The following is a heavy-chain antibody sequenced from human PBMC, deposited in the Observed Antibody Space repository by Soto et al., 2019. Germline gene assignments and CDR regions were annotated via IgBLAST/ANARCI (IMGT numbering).Heavy chain of an antibody. J-gene: IGHJ4*02. D-gene: IGHD2-15*01. CDR3: ARGPYCSGGSCYSPFDY. V-gene: IGHV1-69*01. CDR1: GGTFSSYA. Sequence: QVQLVQSGAEVKKPGSSVKVSCKASGGTFSSYAISWVRQAPGQGLEWMGGIIPIFGTANYAQKFQGRVTITADESTSTAYMELSSLRSHDTAVYYCARGPYCSGGSCYSPFDYWGQGTLVTVSS. CDR2: IIPIFGTA.